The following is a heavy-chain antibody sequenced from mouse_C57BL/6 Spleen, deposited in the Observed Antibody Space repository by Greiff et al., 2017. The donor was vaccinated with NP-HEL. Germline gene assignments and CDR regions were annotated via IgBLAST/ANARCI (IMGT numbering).Heavy chain of an antibody. CDR2: ISDGGGYT. D-gene: IGHD1-1*02. CDR1: GFTFSSYA. CDR3: ARHGPFAY. Sequence: EVQLVESGGGLVKPGGSLKLSCAASGFTFSSYAMSWVRQTPEKRLEWVATISDGGGYTYYPDNVKGRFTISRDNAKNNLYLQMSHLKAEDTAMYYCARHGPFAYWGQGTLVTVSA. J-gene: IGHJ3*01. V-gene: IGHV5-4*01.